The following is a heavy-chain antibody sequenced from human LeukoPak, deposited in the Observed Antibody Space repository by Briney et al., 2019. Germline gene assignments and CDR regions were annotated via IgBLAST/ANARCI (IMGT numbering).Heavy chain of an antibody. D-gene: IGHD1-1*01. V-gene: IGHV3-23*01. Sequence: GGSLRLSCAASGFIFSSHGMNWVRQAPGKGLEWVSGISPSGDIAYYADSVKGRFTISRDNSKNTVYLQMDSLRFEDAAVYYCAQDLAYIRFDSWGQGTLVTVSS. J-gene: IGHJ4*02. CDR2: ISPSGDIA. CDR3: AQDLAYIRFDS. CDR1: GFIFSSHG.